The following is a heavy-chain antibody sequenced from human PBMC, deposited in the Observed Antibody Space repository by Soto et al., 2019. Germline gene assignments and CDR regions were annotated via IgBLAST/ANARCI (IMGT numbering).Heavy chain of an antibody. CDR1: GDSVTSGNYY. Sequence: PSETLSLTCTVSGDSVTSGNYYWSWIRQPPGKGLEWIGHIYYSGSTNYNPSLKSRVTISVDTSKNQFSLKLSSVTAADTAVYYCARAKVAAARPYYFDYWGQGTLVTVS. CDR3: ARAKVAAARPYYFDY. J-gene: IGHJ4*02. V-gene: IGHV4-61*01. D-gene: IGHD6-6*01. CDR2: IYYSGST.